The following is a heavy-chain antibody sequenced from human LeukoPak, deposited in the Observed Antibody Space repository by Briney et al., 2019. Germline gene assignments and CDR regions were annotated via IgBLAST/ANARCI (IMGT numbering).Heavy chain of an antibody. J-gene: IGHJ3*02. V-gene: IGHV3-7*04. D-gene: IGHD4-17*01. CDR2: IKYDEREK. Sequence: GSLRLSCVASGFTYGSYWMNWVRQSPGKGLEWVANIKYDEREKYYVDSVKGRFTISRDNAKNSLYLQMNSLRAEDTALYYCARGQVTTVTGLAAFDIWGQGTMVTVSS. CDR3: ARGQVTTVTGLAAFDI. CDR1: GFTYGSYW.